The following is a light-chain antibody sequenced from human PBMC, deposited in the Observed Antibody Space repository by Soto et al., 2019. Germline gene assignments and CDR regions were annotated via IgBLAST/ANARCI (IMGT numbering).Light chain of an antibody. CDR3: QPYGTSSWT. V-gene: IGKV3-20*01. CDR1: QSVSNNY. Sequence: EIVLTQSPGTLSLSPGERATLSCRASQSVSNNYLAWYQHKPGQAPRLLIYAASSRATGIPDRFSGSGSGTDFTLTISRLEPEDFAVYYCQPYGTSSWTFGQGTKVDI. CDR2: AAS. J-gene: IGKJ1*01.